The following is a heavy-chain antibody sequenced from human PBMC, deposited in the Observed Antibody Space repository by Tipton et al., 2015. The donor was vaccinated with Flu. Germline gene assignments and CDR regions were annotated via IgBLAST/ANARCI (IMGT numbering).Heavy chain of an antibody. CDR2: IYTSGST. CDR1: GGSISSYY. CDR3: ARVWADYFDY. J-gene: IGHJ4*02. V-gene: IGHV4-4*07. Sequence: LRLSCTVSGGSISSYYWSWIRQPAGKGLEWIGRIYTSGSTNYNPSLKSRVTMSVDTSKNQFSLKLSSVTAADTAVYYCARVWADYFDYWGQGTLVTVSS. D-gene: IGHD7-27*01.